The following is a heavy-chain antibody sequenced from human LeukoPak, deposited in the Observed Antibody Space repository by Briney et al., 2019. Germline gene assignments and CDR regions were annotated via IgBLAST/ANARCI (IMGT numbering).Heavy chain of an antibody. D-gene: IGHD3-3*01. V-gene: IGHV3-72*01. Sequence: GGSLRLSCAASGFTFSDYYMDWVRQAPGKGLEWVGRIRNKAKSYTTEYAASVKGRFTVSRDDSKNSLYLQMNSLRTEDTAVYYCARGSPYSGLWSAQDWGQGTLVTVSS. CDR2: IRNKAKSYTT. J-gene: IGHJ4*02. CDR1: GFTFSDYY. CDR3: ARGSPYSGLWSAQD.